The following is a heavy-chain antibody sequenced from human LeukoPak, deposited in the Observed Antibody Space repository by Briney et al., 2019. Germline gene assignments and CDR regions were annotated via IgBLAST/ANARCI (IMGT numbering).Heavy chain of an antibody. CDR3: AMLNNYYNT. CDR1: GYSISSGFY. CDR2: AFHDGTT. J-gene: IGHJ5*02. V-gene: IGHV4-38-2*02. D-gene: IGHD3-10*01. Sequence: SETLSLTCTLSGYSISSGFYWGWVRQPPGKGLEWIGNAFHDGTTYYSPSLKSRVTISVDSSKNQYSLKLTSVTAADTAVYYCAMLNNYYNTWGQGTLVTVSS.